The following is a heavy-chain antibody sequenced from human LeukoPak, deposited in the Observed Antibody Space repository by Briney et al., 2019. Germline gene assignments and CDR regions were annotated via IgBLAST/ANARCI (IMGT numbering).Heavy chain of an antibody. CDR1: GYTFTSYG. J-gene: IGHJ3*02. CDR3: ARSGSPLYCSSTSCSPGAFDI. D-gene: IGHD2-2*01. V-gene: IGHV1-18*01. CDR2: ISAYNGNT. Sequence: ASVKVSCKASGYTFTSYGISWVRQAPGQGLEWMGWISAYNGNTNYAQKLQGRVTMTTDTSTSTAYMELRSLRSDDTAVYHCARSGSPLYCSSTSCSPGAFDIWGHGTMVTVSS.